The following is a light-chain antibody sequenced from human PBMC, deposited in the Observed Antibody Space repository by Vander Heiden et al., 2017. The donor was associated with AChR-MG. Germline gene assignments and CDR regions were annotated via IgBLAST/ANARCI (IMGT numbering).Light chain of an antibody. CDR3: CSYASSSGWV. CDR1: SSDVGSYNL. J-gene: IGLJ3*02. Sequence: QSALTQPASVSGSPGQSITISCTGTSSDVGSYNLVSWYQQHPGKAPKFMIYEVSKRPSGVSNRFSGSKSGNTASLTISGLQAEDEADYYCCSYASSSGWVFGGGTKLTIL. V-gene: IGLV2-23*02. CDR2: EVS.